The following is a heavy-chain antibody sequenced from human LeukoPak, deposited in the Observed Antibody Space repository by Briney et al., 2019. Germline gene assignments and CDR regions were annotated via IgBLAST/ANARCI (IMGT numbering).Heavy chain of an antibody. Sequence: GGSLRLSCAASGFTFNNYAINWVRQAPGKGLEWVSSISGGGETTYYADSAKGRFTISRDNSQNTLYLQMNSLRAEDAAVYYCARDYADYVGYFFFDYWGQGTLVTVSS. CDR3: ARDYADYVGYFFFDY. J-gene: IGHJ4*02. CDR1: GFTFNNYA. CDR2: ISGGGETT. V-gene: IGHV3-23*01. D-gene: IGHD4-17*01.